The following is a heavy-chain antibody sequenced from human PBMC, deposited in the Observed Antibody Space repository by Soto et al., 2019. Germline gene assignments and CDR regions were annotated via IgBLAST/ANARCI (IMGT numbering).Heavy chain of an antibody. V-gene: IGHV3-53*01. Sequence: GGSLRLSCAVSGFTVSSNYMSWVRQAPGKGLEWVSVIYSGGSTYYADSVKGRFTISRDNSKNTLYLQMNSLRAEDTAVYYCARGTQMGAFDYWGQGTLVTVSS. CDR1: GFTVSSNY. CDR2: IYSGGST. J-gene: IGHJ4*02. D-gene: IGHD1-26*01. CDR3: ARGTQMGAFDY.